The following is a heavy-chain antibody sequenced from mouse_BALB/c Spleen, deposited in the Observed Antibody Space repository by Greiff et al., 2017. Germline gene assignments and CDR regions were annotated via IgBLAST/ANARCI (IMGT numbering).Heavy chain of an antibody. D-gene: IGHD2-3*01. CDR2: IDPENGDT. J-gene: IGHJ3*01. V-gene: IGHV14-4*02. CDR3: NVDGYFPFAY. CDR1: GYTFTSYW. Sequence: VQLQQPGAELVKPGASVKLSCKASGYTFTSYWMHWVKQRPEQGLEWIGWIDPENGDTEYAPKFQGKATMTADTSSNTAYLQLSSLTSEDTAVYYCNVDGYFPFAYWGQGTLVTVSA.